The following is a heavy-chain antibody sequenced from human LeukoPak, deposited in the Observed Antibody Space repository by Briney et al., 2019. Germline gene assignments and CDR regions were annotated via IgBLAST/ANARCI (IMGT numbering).Heavy chain of an antibody. CDR3: ARVPRRYYYDSSGHFDY. J-gene: IGHJ4*02. CDR1: GGSFSGYY. V-gene: IGHV4-34*01. Sequence: SETLSLTCAVYGGSFSGYYWSWIRQPPGKGLGWIGEINHSGSTNYNPSLKSRVTISVDTSKNQFSLKLSSVTAADTAVYYCARVPRRYYYDSSGHFDYWGQGTLVTVSS. CDR2: INHSGST. D-gene: IGHD3-22*01.